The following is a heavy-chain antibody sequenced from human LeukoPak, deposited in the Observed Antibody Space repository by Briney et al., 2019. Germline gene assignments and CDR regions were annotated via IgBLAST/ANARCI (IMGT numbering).Heavy chain of an antibody. Sequence: SETLSLTCTVSGDSMTNDYWTWIRQPPGKGLEWVGYIYYAGQTNYNPSLRSRVTFSLDASKTQFSLQLTSVTATDTGVYYCVRGRQFLRFFDYWGQGTLVTVSS. CDR2: IYYAGQT. J-gene: IGHJ4*02. V-gene: IGHV4-59*08. D-gene: IGHD3-3*01. CDR1: GDSMTNDY. CDR3: VRGRQFLRFFDY.